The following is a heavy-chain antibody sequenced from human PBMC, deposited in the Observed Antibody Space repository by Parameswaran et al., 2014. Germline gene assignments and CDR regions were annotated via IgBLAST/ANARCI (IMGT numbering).Heavy chain of an antibody. D-gene: IGHD6-6*01. CDR2: INHSGST. Sequence: VRQAPGKGLEWIGEINHSGSTNYNPSLKSRVTISVDTSKNQFSLKLSSVTAADTAVYYCARGKKASAARRMRSPYYFDYWGQGTLVTVSS. J-gene: IGHJ4*02. CDR3: ARGKKASAARRMRSPYYFDY. V-gene: IGHV4-34*01.